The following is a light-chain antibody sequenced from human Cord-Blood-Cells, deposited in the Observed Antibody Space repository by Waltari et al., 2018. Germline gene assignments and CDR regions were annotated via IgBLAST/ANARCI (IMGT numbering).Light chain of an antibody. J-gene: IGLJ1*01. CDR2: EVS. CDR3: SSYAGSNNV. V-gene: IGLV2-8*01. CDR1: SSDGGSYNY. Sequence: QSALTQPPSASGPPGPSVTIPCTGTSSDGGSYNYVSWYQQHPGKAPKLMIYEVSKRPSGVPDRFSGSKSGNTASLTVSGLQAEDEADYYCSSYAGSNNVFGTGTKVTVL.